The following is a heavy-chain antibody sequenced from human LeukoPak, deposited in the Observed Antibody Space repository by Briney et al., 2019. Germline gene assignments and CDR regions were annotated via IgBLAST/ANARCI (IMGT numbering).Heavy chain of an antibody. J-gene: IGHJ4*02. CDR1: GFTVSSNY. CDR3: ARAFSLYGFRPFDY. Sequence: GGSLRLSCAASGFTVSSNYMTWVRQAPGKGLEWVSVTYSGGSTYYADSVKGRFTISRDNAKNSLYLQMNSLRAEDTAVYYCARAFSLYGFRPFDYWGQGTLVTVSS. D-gene: IGHD2/OR15-2a*01. CDR2: TYSGGST. V-gene: IGHV3-66*01.